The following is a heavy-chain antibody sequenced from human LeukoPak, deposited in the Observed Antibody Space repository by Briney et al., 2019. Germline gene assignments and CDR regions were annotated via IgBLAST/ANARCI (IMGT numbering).Heavy chain of an antibody. CDR1: GFSFSDSV. J-gene: IGHJ4*02. CDR2: ISHDVKTT. CDR3: VKEGYYGWGGSPTFYFDY. V-gene: IGHV3-30*04. Sequence: GGSLRLSCVASGFSFSDSVIHWVRQGPGKGLEWVAVISHDVKTTYYADSAKGRFTISRDNSRNTVFLQMNRLRPEDTAAYYCVKEGYYGWGGSPTFYFDYWGQGTRVTVSS. D-gene: IGHD3-10*01.